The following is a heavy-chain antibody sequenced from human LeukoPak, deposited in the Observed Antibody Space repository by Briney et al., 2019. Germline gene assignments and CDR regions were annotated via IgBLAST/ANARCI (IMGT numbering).Heavy chain of an antibody. V-gene: IGHV3-48*01. CDR2: ITGSSNTI. CDR3: AKDLFYDFWSGSSSYGMDV. Sequence: GGSLRLSCAASGFTFSSYSMNWVRQAPGKGLEWVSYITGSSNTIYYADSVKGRFTISRDNAKNSLYLQMNSLRAEDSAVYYCAKDLFYDFWSGSSSYGMDVWGQGTTVTVSS. J-gene: IGHJ6*02. CDR1: GFTFSSYS. D-gene: IGHD3-3*01.